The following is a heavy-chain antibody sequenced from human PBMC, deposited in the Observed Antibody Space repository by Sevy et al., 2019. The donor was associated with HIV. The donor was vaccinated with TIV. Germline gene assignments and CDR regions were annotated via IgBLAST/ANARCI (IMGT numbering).Heavy chain of an antibody. Sequence: SETLSLTCTVSGGSINNYFWSWIRQPPGKGLEWIGYIYYSGSTNYNPSLKSRVTISVDTSKTQFSLKLTSVTAADTAVYYCARESIAAIWDFDYWGQGTLVTVSS. CDR3: ARESIAAIWDFDY. CDR1: GGSINNYF. D-gene: IGHD6-13*01. CDR2: IYYSGST. V-gene: IGHV4-59*01. J-gene: IGHJ4*02.